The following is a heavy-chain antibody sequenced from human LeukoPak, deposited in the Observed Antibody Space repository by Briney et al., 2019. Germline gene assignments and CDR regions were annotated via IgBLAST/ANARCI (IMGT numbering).Heavy chain of an antibody. CDR3: ATHVYSSSWYQFDY. J-gene: IGHJ4*02. D-gene: IGHD6-13*01. Sequence: SETLSLTCTVSGGSISSYYWSWIRQPPGKGLEWIGYIYYSGSTNYNPPLKSRVTISVDTSKNQFSLKLSSVTAADTAVYYCATHVYSSSWYQFDYWAREPWSPSPQ. V-gene: IGHV4-59*08. CDR1: GGSISSYY. CDR2: IYYSGST.